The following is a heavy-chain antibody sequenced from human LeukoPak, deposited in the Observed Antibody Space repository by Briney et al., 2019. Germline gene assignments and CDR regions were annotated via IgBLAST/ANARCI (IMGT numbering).Heavy chain of an antibody. CDR3: AKDRVDTAMVLDY. J-gene: IGHJ4*02. CDR2: ISYDGRNK. V-gene: IGHV3-30*18. D-gene: IGHD5-18*01. CDR1: GFTFSSYG. Sequence: GGSLRLSCAASGFTFSSYGMHWVRQAPGKGLEGMAVISYDGRNKYYADSVKGRFTISRDNSKNTLYLQMNSLRAEGTAVYYCAKDRVDTAMVLDYWGQGTLVTVSS.